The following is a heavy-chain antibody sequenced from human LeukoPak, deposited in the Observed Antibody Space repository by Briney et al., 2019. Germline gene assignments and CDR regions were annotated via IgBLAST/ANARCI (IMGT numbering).Heavy chain of an antibody. CDR2: ISSSGYTI. V-gene: IGHV3-48*03. Sequence: PGGSLRLSCAASGFTFISYEMNWVRQAPGKGLEWVSYISSSGYTIYYADSVRGRFTISRDNAKNSLYLQMNSLRAEDTAVYYFARDPGCSGGSCYSPYFGYWGQGTLVTVSS. J-gene: IGHJ4*02. CDR1: GFTFISYE. D-gene: IGHD2-15*01. CDR3: ARDPGCSGGSCYSPYFGY.